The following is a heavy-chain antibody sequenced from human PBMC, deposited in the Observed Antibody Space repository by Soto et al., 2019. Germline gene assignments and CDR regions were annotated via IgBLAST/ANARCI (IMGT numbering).Heavy chain of an antibody. V-gene: IGHV1-69*01. J-gene: IGHJ5*02. CDR3: AREVGATLNWFDP. CDR2: IIPIFGTA. D-gene: IGHD1-26*01. Sequence: QVQLVQSGAEVKKPGSSVKVSCKASGGTFSSYAISWVRQAPGQGLEWMGGIIPIFGTANYAQKFQGRVTITADESTSTAYMELSSVRTEETAVYYCAREVGATLNWFDPWGQGTLVTVSS. CDR1: GGTFSSYA.